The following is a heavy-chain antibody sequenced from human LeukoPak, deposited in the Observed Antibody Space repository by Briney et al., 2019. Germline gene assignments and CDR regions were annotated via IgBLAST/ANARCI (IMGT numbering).Heavy chain of an antibody. V-gene: IGHV1-69*05. D-gene: IGHD3-10*01. CDR2: IIPIFGTA. CDR1: GGNFSSYA. J-gene: IGHJ4*02. Sequence: SVKVSCKASGGNFSSYAISWVRQAPGQGLEWMGGIIPIFGTANYAQKFQGRVTITTDESTSTAYMELSSLRSEDTAVYYCARYYYGSGSYRYFDYWGQGTLVTVSS. CDR3: ARYYYGSGSYRYFDY.